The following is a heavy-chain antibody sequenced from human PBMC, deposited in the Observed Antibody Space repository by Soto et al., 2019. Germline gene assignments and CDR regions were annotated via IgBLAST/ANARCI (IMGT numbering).Heavy chain of an antibody. Sequence: QVQLQESGPGLVKPSETLSLTCAVSGDSISSYYCMWIRQPPGKGLESIGYLYYGRSANYNPSLNSRLTLPVDTSTNQCSLTLSSMTAADTTVYYCALRSMAVLPEYWGQGTLVTVSS. V-gene: IGHV4-59*01. CDR1: GDSISSYY. D-gene: IGHD2-8*02. J-gene: IGHJ4*02. CDR3: ALRSMAVLPEY. CDR2: LYYGRSA.